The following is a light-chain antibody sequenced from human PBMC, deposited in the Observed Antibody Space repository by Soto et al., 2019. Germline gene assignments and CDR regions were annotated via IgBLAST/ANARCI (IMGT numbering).Light chain of an antibody. J-gene: IGKJ1*01. V-gene: IGKV1-39*01. CDR2: AAS. CDR3: QQSYSTPGT. Sequence: DIQMTQSPSSLSASVGDRVTITCRASQSISNYLNCYQQKPGKAPKLLIYAASSLQSGVPSRFSGSGSGTDFTLTISSLQPEDFATYYCQQSYSTPGTFGQGTKVEIK. CDR1: QSISNY.